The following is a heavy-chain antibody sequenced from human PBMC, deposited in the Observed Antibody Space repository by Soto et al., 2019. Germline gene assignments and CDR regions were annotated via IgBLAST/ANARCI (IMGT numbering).Heavy chain of an antibody. D-gene: IGHD3-22*01. Sequence: PGGSLRLSCAASGFTFSSYAMSWVRQAPGKGLEWVSAISGSGGSTYYADSVKGRFTISRDSSKNTLYLQMNSLRAEDTAVYYCAKLYYYDSSGYLHYWGQGTLVTVSS. V-gene: IGHV3-23*01. CDR2: ISGSGGST. CDR3: AKLYYYDSSGYLHY. J-gene: IGHJ4*02. CDR1: GFTFSSYA.